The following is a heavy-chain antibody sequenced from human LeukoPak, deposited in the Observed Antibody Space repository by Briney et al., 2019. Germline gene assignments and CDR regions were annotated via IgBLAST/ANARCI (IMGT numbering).Heavy chain of an antibody. J-gene: IGHJ6*03. V-gene: IGHV4-59*08. Sequence: SETLSLTCTVSGGSIGTYYWCWVRQSPGKGLEWIGYIYVTGNRYNPYLQSRVTTSVDTSRNQFFLKMSSVTAADTAVYYCARHIGGGIEDMDVWGKGTKVTVSS. CDR3: ARHIGGGIEDMDV. D-gene: IGHD3-16*02. CDR2: IYVTGN. CDR1: GGSIGTYY.